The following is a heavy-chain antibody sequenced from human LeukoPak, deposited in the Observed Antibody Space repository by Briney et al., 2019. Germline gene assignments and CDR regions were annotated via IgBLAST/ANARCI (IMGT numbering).Heavy chain of an antibody. CDR1: GGSISSYY. D-gene: IGHD3-10*01. CDR3: AGSTYYYGSGSYYGNAFDI. V-gene: IGHV4-59*01. J-gene: IGHJ3*02. Sequence: SETLSLTCTVSGGSISSYYWSWIRQPPGKGLEWIGYIYYSGSTNYNPSLKSRVTISVDTSKNQFSLKLSSVTAADTAVYYCAGSTYYYGSGSYYGNAFDIWGQGTMVTVSS. CDR2: IYYSGST.